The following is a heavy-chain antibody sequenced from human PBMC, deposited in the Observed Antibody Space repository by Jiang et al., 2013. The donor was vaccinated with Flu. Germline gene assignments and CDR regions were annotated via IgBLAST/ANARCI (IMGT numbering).Heavy chain of an antibody. V-gene: IGHV1-69*06. CDR3: ARGGSAGYSGYVNFDY. J-gene: IGHJ4*02. CDR2: ILPLYVAP. CDR1: GGTFNNYA. D-gene: IGHD5-12*01. Sequence: SGAEVKKAGSSVKLSCQASGGTFNNYAFSWVRQAPGQGLEWMGGILPLYVAPVYAAKFQGRVTITADKSTSTAYMELSSLRSEDTAAYYCARGGSAGYSGYVNFDYWGQGTLVTVSS.